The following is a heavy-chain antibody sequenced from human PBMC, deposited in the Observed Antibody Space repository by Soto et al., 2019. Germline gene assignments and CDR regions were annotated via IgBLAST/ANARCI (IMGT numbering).Heavy chain of an antibody. V-gene: IGHV3-21*01. CDR3: PSGAYYYDSSGYYYY. D-gene: IGHD3-22*01. CDR1: GFTFSSCA. J-gene: IGHJ4*02. CDR2: ISSSSSYI. Sequence: PGGSLRLSCAASGFTFSSCAMGWVRQAPGKGLEWVSSISSSSSYIYYADSVKGRFTISRDNAKNSLYLQMNSLRAEDTALYYCPSGAYYYDSSGYYYYWGQGTLVTVSS.